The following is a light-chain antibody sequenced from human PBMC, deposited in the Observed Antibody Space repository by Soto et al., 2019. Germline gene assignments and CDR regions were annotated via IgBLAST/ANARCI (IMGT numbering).Light chain of an antibody. V-gene: IGKV3-20*01. CDR2: GAS. CDR1: QSVSSSY. Sequence: GLTQCPGTLSLSPGERATLSCRASQSVSSSYLAWYQQKPGQAPRLLIYGASSRATGIPDRFSGSGSGTDFTLTISRLEPEDFEVYYCQQYGSSSAITFGQGTRLEI. J-gene: IGKJ5*01. CDR3: QQYGSSSAIT.